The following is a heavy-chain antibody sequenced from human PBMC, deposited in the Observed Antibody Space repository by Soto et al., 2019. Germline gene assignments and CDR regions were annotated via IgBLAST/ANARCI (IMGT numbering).Heavy chain of an antibody. CDR2: ISYDGINE. CDR1: GFTFTSYA. CDR3: ARDRLRLGELSLIGYFDY. D-gene: IGHD3-16*02. V-gene: IGHV3-30-3*01. Sequence: QVQLVESGGSVVQPGRSLRLSCEASGFTFTSYAMHWVRQAPGKGLEWVAVISYDGINEYYADSVKGRFTISRDNSKNTLFLQMNSLRVEDTAVYFCARDRLRLGELSLIGYFDYWGQGTLVTVSS. J-gene: IGHJ4*02.